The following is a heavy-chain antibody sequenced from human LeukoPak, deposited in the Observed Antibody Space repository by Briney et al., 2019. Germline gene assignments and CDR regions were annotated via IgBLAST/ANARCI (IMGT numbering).Heavy chain of an antibody. CDR3: ARDLFNLLIAPYYGMDA. CDR1: GFTFRSYS. J-gene: IGHJ6*02. CDR2: ISSSSSTI. D-gene: IGHD6-13*01. Sequence: TGGSLRLSCAASGFTFRSYSMNWVRQAPGKGLEWISYISSSSSTIYYADSVKGRFSISRDNAKNSLYLQMNSLRAEDTAVYYCARDLFNLLIAPYYGMDAWGQGTTVTVSS. V-gene: IGHV3-48*04.